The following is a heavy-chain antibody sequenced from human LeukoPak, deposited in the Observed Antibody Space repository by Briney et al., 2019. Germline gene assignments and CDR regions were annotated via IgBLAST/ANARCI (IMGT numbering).Heavy chain of an antibody. Sequence: PSETLSLTCTVSGGSISSYYWSWIRQPPGKGLEWIGSIYHSGSTYYNPSLKSRVTISVDTSKNQFSLKLSSVTAADTAVYYCARGWFGELSLRGDYWGQGTLVTVSS. CDR2: IYHSGST. CDR3: ARGWFGELSLRGDY. D-gene: IGHD3-10*01. CDR1: GGSISSYY. V-gene: IGHV4-59*08. J-gene: IGHJ4*02.